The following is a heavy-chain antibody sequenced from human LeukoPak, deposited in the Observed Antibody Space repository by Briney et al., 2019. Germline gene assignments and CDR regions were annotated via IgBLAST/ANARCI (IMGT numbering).Heavy chain of an antibody. Sequence: SETLSLTCTVSGGSISSGSYYWSWIRQPAGKGLEWIGRIYTSGSTNYNPSLKSRVTISVETSKNQFSLKLSSVTAADTAVYYCARVTGYMIEDYFDYWGQGTLVTVSS. CDR1: GGSISSGSYY. J-gene: IGHJ4*02. CDR2: IYTSGST. V-gene: IGHV4-61*02. D-gene: IGHD3-22*01. CDR3: ARVTGYMIEDYFDY.